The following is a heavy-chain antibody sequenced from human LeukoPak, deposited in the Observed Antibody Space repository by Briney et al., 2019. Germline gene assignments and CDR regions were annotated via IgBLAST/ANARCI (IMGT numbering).Heavy chain of an antibody. CDR2: TYYRSKWNY. V-gene: IGHV6-1*01. J-gene: IGHJ6*02. CDR1: GDSVSTTTSI. Sequence: SQTLSLTCAISGDSVSTTTSIWNWIRQSPSRGLEWLGRTYYRSKWNYDYADSVKSRITISPNTSENQFSLQLQFVTPEDSAVYYCARRRHANNGVDVWGQGTTVTVSS. CDR3: ARRRHANNGVDV.